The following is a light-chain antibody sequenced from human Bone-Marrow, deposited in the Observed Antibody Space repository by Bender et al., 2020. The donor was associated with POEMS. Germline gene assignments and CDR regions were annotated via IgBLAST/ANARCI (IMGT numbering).Light chain of an antibody. Sequence: QSVLTQPPSASGTPGQRVTISCSGSTSNIGGNNVNWYQHLPGTAPRLVVYSNYQRPSGVPARFSGSKSGTSASLAISGLRSEDEADYYCAARDDSLSAPVFGGGTKLTVL. CDR2: SNY. J-gene: IGLJ2*01. CDR1: TSNIGGNN. CDR3: AARDDSLSAPV. V-gene: IGLV1-47*02.